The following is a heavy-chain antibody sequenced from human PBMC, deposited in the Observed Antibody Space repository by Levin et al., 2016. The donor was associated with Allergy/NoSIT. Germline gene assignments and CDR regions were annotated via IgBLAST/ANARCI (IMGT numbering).Heavy chain of an antibody. Sequence: GESLKISCAAAGFTFSSYDMNWVRQAPGRGLEWVSYISGGGSTIYYADSVKGRFTISRDNAKNSLYLQMNSLRSEDTAVYYCARGRYCGDDNCFSDYWGQGTLVTVSS. CDR2: ISGGGSTI. CDR1: GFTFSSYD. V-gene: IGHV3-48*03. D-gene: IGHD2-15*01. J-gene: IGHJ4*02. CDR3: ARGRYCGDDNCFSDY.